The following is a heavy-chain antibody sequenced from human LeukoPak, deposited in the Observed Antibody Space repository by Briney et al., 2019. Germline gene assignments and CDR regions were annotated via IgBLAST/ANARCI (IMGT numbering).Heavy chain of an antibody. D-gene: IGHD6-13*01. CDR2: IIPIFGTA. CDR3: ARTTPPPGSSSWPYHFDY. CDR1: GGTFSSYA. Sequence: SVKVSCKASGGTFSSYAISWVRQAPGQGLEWMGGIIPIFGTANYAQKFQGRVTVTADESTSTAYMELSSLRSEDTAVYYCARTTPPPGSSSWPYHFDYWGQGTLVTASS. V-gene: IGHV1-69*13. J-gene: IGHJ4*02.